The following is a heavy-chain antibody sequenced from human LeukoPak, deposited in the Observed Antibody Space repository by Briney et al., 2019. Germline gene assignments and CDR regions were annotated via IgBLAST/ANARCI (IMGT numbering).Heavy chain of an antibody. CDR3: ATDPRLLIY. CDR1: GFTFNNYW. V-gene: IGHV3-7*03. D-gene: IGHD2-21*01. J-gene: IGHJ4*01. Sequence: PGGSLRLSCAASGFTFNNYWMTWVRQAPGMGLEWVANIKQDGSEKYYVDSVKGRFTISRDIAKNSLYLQMNGLRPEDTALYYCATDPRLLIYWGHGTLVTVSS. CDR2: IKQDGSEK.